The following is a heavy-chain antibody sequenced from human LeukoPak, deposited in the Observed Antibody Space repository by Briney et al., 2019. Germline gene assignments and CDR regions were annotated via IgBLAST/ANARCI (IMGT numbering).Heavy chain of an antibody. CDR3: ALPNGAARPKPQLKFDY. Sequence: SVKVSCKASGGTFSSYAISWVRQAPGHGLEWVGGIIPIFGTANSAQKIHGRVTITADESPRAAYMELSSLRSEDTAVYYCALPNGAARPKPQLKFDYWGQGTLVTVSS. V-gene: IGHV1-69*13. D-gene: IGHD6-6*01. CDR1: GGTFSSYA. CDR2: IIPIFGTA. J-gene: IGHJ4*02.